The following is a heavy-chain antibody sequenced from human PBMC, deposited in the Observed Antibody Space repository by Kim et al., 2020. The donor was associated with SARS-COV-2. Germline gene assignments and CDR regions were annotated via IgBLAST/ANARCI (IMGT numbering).Heavy chain of an antibody. V-gene: IGHV4-39*01. CDR3: ARYVPDCSGGSCYGNW. J-gene: IGHJ5*01. Sequence: SETLSLTCTVSGGSISSSSYYWGWIRQPPGKGLEWIGSIYYSGSTYYNPSLKSRVTISVDTSKNQFSLKLSSVTAADTAVYYCARYVPDCSGGSCYGNW. CDR1: GGSISSSSYY. CDR2: IYYSGST. D-gene: IGHD2-15*01.